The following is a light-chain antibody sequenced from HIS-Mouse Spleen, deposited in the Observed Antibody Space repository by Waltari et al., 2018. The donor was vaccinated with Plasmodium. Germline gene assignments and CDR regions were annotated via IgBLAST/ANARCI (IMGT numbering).Light chain of an antibody. CDR2: EGS. Sequence: QSALTQPASVPGAPGQSITISCTGTSSDVGSHNLVYWYQQHPGKAPKLMIYEGSKPPSGVSNRFSGSKSGNTASLTISGLQAEDEADYYCCSYAGSSTYVFGTGTKVTVL. CDR3: CSYAGSSTYV. J-gene: IGLJ1*01. CDR1: SSDVGSHNL. V-gene: IGLV2-23*01.